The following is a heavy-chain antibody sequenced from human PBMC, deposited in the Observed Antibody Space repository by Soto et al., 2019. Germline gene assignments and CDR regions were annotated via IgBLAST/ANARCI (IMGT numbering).Heavy chain of an antibody. D-gene: IGHD2-15*01. Sequence: SETLSLTCTVSGGSITTGGYYWSWIRQLPGKGLEWIGHRYYSESTYYNPSLKSRVSISLDTSKNQFSLKLSFVTAADTAMYYCARTKCSGGSCHSWSLDYWGQGTPVTVSS. CDR2: RYYSEST. V-gene: IGHV4-31*03. CDR3: ARTKCSGGSCHSWSLDY. CDR1: GGSITTGGYY. J-gene: IGHJ4*02.